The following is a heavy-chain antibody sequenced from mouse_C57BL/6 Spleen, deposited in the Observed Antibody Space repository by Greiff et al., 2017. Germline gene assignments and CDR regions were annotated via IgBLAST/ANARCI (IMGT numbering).Heavy chain of an antibody. J-gene: IGHJ2*01. V-gene: IGHV5-4*01. CDR2: ISDGGSYT. D-gene: IGHD1-1*01. CDR3: ARDTGWDY. CDR1: GFTFSSYA. Sequence: EVMLVESGGGLVKPGGSLKLSCAASGFTFSSYAMSWVRQTPEKRLEWVATISDGGSYTYYPDNVKGRFTISRDNAKNNLYLQMSHLKSEDTAMYYCARDTGWDYWGQGTTLTVSS.